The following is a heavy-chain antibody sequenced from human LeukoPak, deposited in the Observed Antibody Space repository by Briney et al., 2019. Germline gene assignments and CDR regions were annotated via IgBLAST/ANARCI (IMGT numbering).Heavy chain of an antibody. CDR2: ISFDGSDK. Sequence: GGSLRLSCAASGFTFSNCAMHWVRQAPGKGLEWVAFISFDGSDKYYADSVKGRFTISRDNSKNTLYLQMNSLGAEDTAVYYCARDQPGTYTLSSTWGQGTLVTVSS. D-gene: IGHD6-19*01. J-gene: IGHJ5*02. V-gene: IGHV3-30-3*01. CDR1: GFTFSNCA. CDR3: ARDQPGTYTLSST.